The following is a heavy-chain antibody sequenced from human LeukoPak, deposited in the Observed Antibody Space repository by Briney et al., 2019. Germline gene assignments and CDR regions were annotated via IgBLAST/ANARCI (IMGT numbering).Heavy chain of an antibody. J-gene: IGHJ4*02. Sequence: ATVKVSCKASGYTFTSYGISWVRQAPGQGLEWMGWISAYNDNTNYAQKLQGRVTMTTDTSTSTAYMELRSLRSDDTAVYYCARVHYDILTGYSYFDYWGQGTLVTVSS. CDR1: GYTFTSYG. CDR2: ISAYNDNT. V-gene: IGHV1-18*01. CDR3: ARVHYDILTGYSYFDY. D-gene: IGHD3-9*01.